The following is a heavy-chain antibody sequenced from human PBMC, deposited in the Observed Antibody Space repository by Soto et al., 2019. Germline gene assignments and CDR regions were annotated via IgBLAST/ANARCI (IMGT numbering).Heavy chain of an antibody. CDR3: ARDRALWFGDLIRGHYGMDV. CDR2: INAGNGNT. Sequence: GASVKVSCKASGYTFTSYAMHWVRQAPGQRLEWMGWINAGNGNTKYSQKFQGRVTITRDTSASTAYMELSSLRSEDTAVYYCARDRALWFGDLIRGHYGMDVWDQGTTVTVSS. J-gene: IGHJ6*02. V-gene: IGHV1-3*01. CDR1: GYTFTSYA. D-gene: IGHD3-10*01.